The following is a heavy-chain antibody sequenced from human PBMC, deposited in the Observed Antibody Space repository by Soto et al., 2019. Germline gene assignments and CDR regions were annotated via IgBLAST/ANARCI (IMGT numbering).Heavy chain of an antibody. CDR1: GYTFTSYA. CDR2: INAGNGNT. D-gene: IGHD6-6*01. J-gene: IGHJ4*02. CDR3: ARGDAEGSSSTWVPFDY. V-gene: IGHV1-3*01. Sequence: ASVKVSCKASGYTFTSYAMHWVRQAPGQRLEWMGWINAGNGNTKYSQKFQGRVTITRDTSASTAYIELSSLRSEDTAVYYCARGDAEGSSSTWVPFDYWGQGTLVTVS.